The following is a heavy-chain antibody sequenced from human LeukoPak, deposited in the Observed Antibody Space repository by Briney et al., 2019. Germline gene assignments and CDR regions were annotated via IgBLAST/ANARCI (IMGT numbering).Heavy chain of an antibody. V-gene: IGHV1-46*01. J-gene: IGHJ5*02. D-gene: IGHD5-24*01. CDR2: ITPSVGRT. CDR3: ARSPRLLSRDGYNSSPGWFDP. CDR1: GYTFTSYY. Sequence: ASVEVSCKASGYTFTSYYMHWVRQAPGQGLEWMGIITPSVGRTRYAQRFQGRVTMTRDMSTITVYMVLSSLKSEDTGVYYCARSPRLLSRDGYNSSPGWFDPWGQGTLVTVSS.